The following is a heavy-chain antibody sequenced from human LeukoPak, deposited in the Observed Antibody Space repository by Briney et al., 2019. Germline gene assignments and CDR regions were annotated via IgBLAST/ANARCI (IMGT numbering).Heavy chain of an antibody. CDR2: IYHSGRT. Sequence: SETLSLTCGVSGYSISSGYYWGWIRQPPGKGLEWNGSIYHSGRTYYNSSLKSRVTISVDTSKNQFSLKLNSVTAADTAVHYCAREDYDTSGYYRPYWGQGTLVTVAS. V-gene: IGHV4-38-2*02. D-gene: IGHD3-22*01. J-gene: IGHJ4*02. CDR3: AREDYDTSGYYRPY. CDR1: GYSISSGYY.